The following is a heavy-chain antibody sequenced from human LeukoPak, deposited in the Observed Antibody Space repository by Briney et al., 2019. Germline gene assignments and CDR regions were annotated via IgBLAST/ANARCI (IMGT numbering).Heavy chain of an antibody. V-gene: IGHV4-31*03. CDR1: GGSISSGGYY. CDR2: IYYSGST. D-gene: IGHD3-16*02. CDR3: ARDQMGYRHGNYYYGMDV. J-gene: IGHJ6*02. Sequence: SQTLSLTCTVSGGSISSGGYYWSWIRQHPGKSLEWIGYIYYSGSTYYNPSLKSRVTISVDTPKNQFSLKLSSVTAADTAVYYCARDQMGYRHGNYYYGMDVWGQGTTVTVSS.